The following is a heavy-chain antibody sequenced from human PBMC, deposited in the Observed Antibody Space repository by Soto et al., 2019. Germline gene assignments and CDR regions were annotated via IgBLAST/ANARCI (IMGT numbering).Heavy chain of an antibody. CDR3: ARTLSSSWYEGAFDI. D-gene: IGHD6-13*01. CDR1: GYSFTSYW. Sequence: PGESLKISCKGSGYSFTSYWIGWVRQMPGKGLEWMGIIYPGDSDTRYSPSFQGQVTISADKSISTAYLQWSSLKASDTAMYYCARTLSSSWYEGAFDIWGQGTMVTVSS. V-gene: IGHV5-51*01. CDR2: IYPGDSDT. J-gene: IGHJ3*02.